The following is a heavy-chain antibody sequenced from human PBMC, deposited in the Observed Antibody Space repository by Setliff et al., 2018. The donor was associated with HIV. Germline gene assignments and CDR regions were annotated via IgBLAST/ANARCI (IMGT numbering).Heavy chain of an antibody. CDR2: IIHSGST. Sequence: PSETLSLTCAVFGGSFSGYYWTWIRQPPGKGLTWIGEIIHSGSTNYNPSLKSRVTISVDTSKNQFSLKLSSVTAADTAVYFCARGRASGSYFWVVVNTFDIWGQGTMVTVSS. V-gene: IGHV4-34*01. J-gene: IGHJ3*02. D-gene: IGHD1-26*01. CDR3: ARGRASGSYFWVVVNTFDI. CDR1: GGSFSGYY.